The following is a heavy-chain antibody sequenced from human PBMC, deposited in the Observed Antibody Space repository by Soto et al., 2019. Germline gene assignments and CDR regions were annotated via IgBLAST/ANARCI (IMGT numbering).Heavy chain of an antibody. D-gene: IGHD5-12*01. CDR1: GDYISSSTYF. CDR3: AAGGGLPRYY. V-gene: IGHV4-39*07. J-gene: IGHJ4*02. Sequence: PLETLSLTCSVSGDYISSSTYFWGWVRQPPGKGLEWIGSIYHSGSTYYNPSLKSRVTISVDRSKNQFSLKLSSVTAADTAVYYCAAGGGLPRYYWGQGTLVTVSS. CDR2: IYHSGST.